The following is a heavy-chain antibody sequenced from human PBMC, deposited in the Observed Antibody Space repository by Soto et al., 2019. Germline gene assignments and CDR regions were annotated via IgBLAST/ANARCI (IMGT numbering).Heavy chain of an antibody. Sequence: GGSLRLSCAASGFTFSSYAMSWVRQAPGKGLEWVSAISGSGGSTYYAESVKGRFTITRDNSKNTLYLQMNSLRAEDTAVYYCARDFRGSCYAVFRDCYYGMDVWGQGTTVTVSS. CDR1: GFTFSSYA. CDR3: ARDFRGSCYAVFRDCYYGMDV. J-gene: IGHJ6*02. D-gene: IGHD2-15*01. CDR2: ISGSGGST. V-gene: IGHV3-23*01.